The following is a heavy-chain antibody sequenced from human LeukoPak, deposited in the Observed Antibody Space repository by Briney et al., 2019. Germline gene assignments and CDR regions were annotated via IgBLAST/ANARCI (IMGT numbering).Heavy chain of an antibody. CDR2: IYYSGST. CDR1: GGSISSGDYY. Sequence: SETLSLTCTDSGGSISSGDYYWSWIRQPPGKGLEWIGYIYYSGSTYYNPSLKSRVTISVDTSKNQFSLRLSSVTAADTAVYYCARGTWSSSIDYWGQGTLVTVSS. CDR3: ARGTWSSSIDY. V-gene: IGHV4-30-4*01. J-gene: IGHJ4*02. D-gene: IGHD6-6*01.